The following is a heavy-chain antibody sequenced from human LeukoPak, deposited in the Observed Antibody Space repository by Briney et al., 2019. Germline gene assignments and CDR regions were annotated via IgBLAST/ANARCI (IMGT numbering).Heavy chain of an antibody. CDR1: GFTLSNFW. D-gene: IGHD3-10*01. Sequence: GGSLRLSCAASGFTLSNFWMSWVRQAPGKGLEWLANIKQDGSEKYYVDSVKGRFTISRDNAKNSLYLQMNSLRAEDTAVYYCAIPPLSGTGSSRPLAGMDVWGQGTTVTVSS. J-gene: IGHJ6*02. CDR3: AIPPLSGTGSSRPLAGMDV. V-gene: IGHV3-7*01. CDR2: IKQDGSEK.